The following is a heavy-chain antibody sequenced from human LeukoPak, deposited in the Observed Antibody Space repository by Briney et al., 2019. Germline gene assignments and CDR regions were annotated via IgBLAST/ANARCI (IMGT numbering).Heavy chain of an antibody. D-gene: IGHD6-19*01. J-gene: IGHJ4*02. CDR3: ASDSIAVAGDY. CDR1: GFTFSSYW. Sequence: GVSLRLSCAASGFTFSSYWMSWVRQAPGKGLEWVANIKQDGSEKYYVDSVKGRFTISRDNAKNSLYLQMNSLRAEDTAVYYCASDSIAVAGDYWGQGTLVTVSS. V-gene: IGHV3-7*03. CDR2: IKQDGSEK.